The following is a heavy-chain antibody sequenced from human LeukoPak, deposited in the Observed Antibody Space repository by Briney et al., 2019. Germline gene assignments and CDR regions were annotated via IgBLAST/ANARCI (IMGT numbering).Heavy chain of an antibody. CDR1: GYTFTGYY. D-gene: IGHD6-19*01. CDR2: INPNSGGT. Sequence: SVKVSCKASGYTFTGYYMHWVRQAPGQGLEWMGWINPNSGGTNYAQKFQGRVTMTRDTSITTAYMELSRLRSDDTAVYYCASTDVIVVAGQGSDYWGQGTLVTVSS. CDR3: ASTDVIVVAGQGSDY. V-gene: IGHV1-2*02. J-gene: IGHJ4*02.